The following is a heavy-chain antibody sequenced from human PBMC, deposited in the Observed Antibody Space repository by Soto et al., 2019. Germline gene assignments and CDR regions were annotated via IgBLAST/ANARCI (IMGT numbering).Heavy chain of an antibody. CDR3: AGGMVRAVFGGAGPFYAMDV. Sequence: ASVKVSFKASGYTFTSYGISWVRQAPGQGLEWMGWISAYNGNTNYAQKLQGRVTMTTDTSTSTAYMELRSLRSDDTAVYYCAGGMVRAVFGGAGPFYAMDVWGQGTTVTVSS. J-gene: IGHJ6*02. CDR2: ISAYNGNT. CDR1: GYTFTSYG. V-gene: IGHV1-18*01. D-gene: IGHD3-10*01.